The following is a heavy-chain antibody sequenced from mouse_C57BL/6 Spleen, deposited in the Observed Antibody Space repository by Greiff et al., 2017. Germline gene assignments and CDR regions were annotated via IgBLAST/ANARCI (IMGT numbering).Heavy chain of an antibody. Sequence: QVQLQQSGPGLVAPSPSLSITCTVSGFSLTSYAISWVRQPPGKGLEWLGVIWTGGGTNYNSALKSRQSICKDNSKSQVFLKMNSLQTDDTARYYEARRKKFITTVVYTGEGYAMDYWGQGTSVTVSS. D-gene: IGHD1-1*01. CDR1: GFSLTSYA. CDR2: IWTGGGT. V-gene: IGHV2-9-1*01. CDR3: ARRKKFITTVVYTGEGYAMDY. J-gene: IGHJ4*01.